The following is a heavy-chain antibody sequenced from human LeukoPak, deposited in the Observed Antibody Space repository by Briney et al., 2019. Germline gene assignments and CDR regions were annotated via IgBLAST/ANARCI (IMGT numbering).Heavy chain of an antibody. CDR1: XFTFSSYW. CDR3: ARGGGLGV. J-gene: IGHJ6*02. CDR2: INHNGNVN. D-gene: IGHD3-16*01. Sequence: SXRLXXXXSXFTFSSYWMNWARQAPGKGLEWVASINHNGNVNYYVDSVKGRFTISRDNAKNSLYLQMSNLRAEDTAVYFCARGGGLGVWGQGATVTVSS. V-gene: IGHV3-7*03.